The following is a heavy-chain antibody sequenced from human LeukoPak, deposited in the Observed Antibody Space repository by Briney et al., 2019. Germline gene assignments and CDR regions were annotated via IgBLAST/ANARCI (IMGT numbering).Heavy chain of an antibody. J-gene: IGHJ4*02. CDR1: GGSISSGGYY. CDR3: ARVAGGYCSSTSCYNYFDY. Sequence: PSQTLSLTCTVSGGSISSGGYYWSWIRQHPGKGLEWIGYIYYSGSTHYNPSLKSRVTISVDTSKNQFSLKLSSVTAADTAVYYCARVAGGYCSSTSCYNYFDYWGQGTLVTVSS. D-gene: IGHD2-2*02. CDR2: IYYSGST. V-gene: IGHV4-31*03.